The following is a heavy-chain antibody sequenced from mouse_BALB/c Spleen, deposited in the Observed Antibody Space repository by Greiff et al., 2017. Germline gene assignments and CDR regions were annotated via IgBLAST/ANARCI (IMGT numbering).Heavy chain of an antibody. CDR1: GFTFSSYT. J-gene: IGHJ4*01. CDR2: ISSGGGNT. CDR3: ARSFYYDRPMDY. V-gene: IGHV5-9*03. D-gene: IGHD2-4*01. Sequence: EVKLVESGGGLVKPGGSLKLSCAASGFTFSSYTMSWVRQTPEKRLEWVATISSGGGNTYYPDSVKGRFTISRDNAKNNLYLQMSSLRSEDTALYYCARSFYYDRPMDYGGQGTSVTVSS.